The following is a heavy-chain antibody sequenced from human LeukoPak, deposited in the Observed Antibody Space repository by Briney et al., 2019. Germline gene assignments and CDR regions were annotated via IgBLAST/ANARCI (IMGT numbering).Heavy chain of an antibody. CDR2: IYPGDSDT. V-gene: IGHV5-51*01. Sequence: GESLKISCKGSGYSLTSFSIGWARQMPGKGLEWMGIIYPGDSDTRYSPSFQGLVTISADKSVSTAYLQWSSLKASDTAMYYCARHISSGWYYVDYWGQGTLVTVSS. CDR1: GYSLTSFS. J-gene: IGHJ4*02. D-gene: IGHD6-19*01. CDR3: ARHISSGWYYVDY.